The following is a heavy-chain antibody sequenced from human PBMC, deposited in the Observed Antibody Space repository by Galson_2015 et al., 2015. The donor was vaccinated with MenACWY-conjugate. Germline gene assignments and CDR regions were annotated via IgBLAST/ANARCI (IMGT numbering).Heavy chain of an antibody. J-gene: IGHJ4*02. CDR3: AAYDTTGYFDC. V-gene: IGHV5-51*01. Sequence: QSGAEVKKPGESLKISCKGSGYSFTTYWIGWVRQMPGKGLEWTGIIYPADSDTRYGPSFQDQVTISVDKSINTAYLQWSSLKASDTAMYYCAAYDTTGYFDCWGQGTLVTVSS. D-gene: IGHD3-22*01. CDR2: IYPADSDT. CDR1: GYSFTTYW.